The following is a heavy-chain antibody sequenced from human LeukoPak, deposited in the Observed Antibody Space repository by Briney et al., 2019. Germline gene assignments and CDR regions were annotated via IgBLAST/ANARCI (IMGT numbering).Heavy chain of an antibody. CDR3: AREAVTRNYFDY. J-gene: IGHJ4*02. D-gene: IGHD4-17*01. CDR2: ISSSGTTT. CDR1: GFSFSSYE. Sequence: GGSLRLSCAASGFSFSSYEMNWVRQAPGKGLEWVSYISSSGTTTYYADSVKGRFTISRDNSKNTLFLQMNSLRAEDTAVYYCAREAVTRNYFDYWGQGTLVTVSS. V-gene: IGHV3-48*03.